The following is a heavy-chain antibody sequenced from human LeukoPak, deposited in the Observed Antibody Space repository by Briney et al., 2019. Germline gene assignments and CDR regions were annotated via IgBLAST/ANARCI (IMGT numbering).Heavy chain of an antibody. CDR3: ARDQGDYGDYVLYYYYYYMDV. D-gene: IGHD4-17*01. V-gene: IGHV4-38-2*02. CDR2: IYHSGST. CDR1: GYSISSGYY. J-gene: IGHJ6*03. Sequence: SETLSLTCAVSGYSISSGYYWGWIRQPPGKGLEWIGSIYHSGSTYYNPSLKSRVTISVDTSKNQFSLKLSSVTAADTAVYYCARDQGDYGDYVLYYYYYYMDVWGKGTTVTVSS.